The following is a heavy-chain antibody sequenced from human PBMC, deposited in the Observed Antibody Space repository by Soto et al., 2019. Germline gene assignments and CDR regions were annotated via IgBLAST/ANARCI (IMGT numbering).Heavy chain of an antibody. CDR2: INHSGST. V-gene: IGHV4-34*01. Sequence: PSETLSLTCAVYGGSFSGYYWSWILQPPWKGMEWIGEINHSGSTNYNPSLKSRVTISVDTSKNQFSLKLSSVTAADTAVYYCASLVLRFLEWPYSYNYYGMDGWGQGTTVTVSS. CDR3: ASLVLRFLEWPYSYNYYGMDG. D-gene: IGHD3-3*01. J-gene: IGHJ6*02. CDR1: GGSFSGYY.